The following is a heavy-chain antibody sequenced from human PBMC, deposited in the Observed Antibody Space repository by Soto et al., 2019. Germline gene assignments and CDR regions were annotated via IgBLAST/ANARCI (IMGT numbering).Heavy chain of an antibody. Sequence: SETLSLTCGVSGYSINSGYYWGWIRQPPGKGLEWIGSMYHTGSTFYNPSLTSRVTISMDTSKNQFSLRLSSVTAADTAVYYCARYLEFYGADVWGQGTTVTVSS. CDR3: ARYLEFYGADV. CDR1: GYSINSGYY. D-gene: IGHD1-1*01. CDR2: MYHTGST. V-gene: IGHV4-38-2*01. J-gene: IGHJ6*02.